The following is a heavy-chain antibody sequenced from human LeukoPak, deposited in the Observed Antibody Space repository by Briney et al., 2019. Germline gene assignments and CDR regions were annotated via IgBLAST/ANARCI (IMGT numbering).Heavy chain of an antibody. V-gene: IGHV1-2*02. J-gene: IGHJ3*02. CDR2: INPNSGGT. CDR3: ARAGVWDYSDSSGYHNAAFDI. D-gene: IGHD3-22*01. Sequence: GASVKVSCKASGYTFTGYYMHWVRQAPGQGLEWMGWINPNSGGTNYAQKFQGRVTVIRDTSISTAYMDLSRLRSDDTAVYYCARAGVWDYSDSSGYHNAAFDIWGQGTMVTVSS. CDR1: GYTFTGYY.